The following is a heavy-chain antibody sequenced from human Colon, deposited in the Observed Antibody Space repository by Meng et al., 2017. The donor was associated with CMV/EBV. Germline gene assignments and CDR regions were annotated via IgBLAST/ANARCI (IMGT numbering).Heavy chain of an antibody. D-gene: IGHD2-2*01. CDR1: GYTFTSYD. CDR2: MNPDSGAT. Sequence: ASVKVSCKASGYTFTSYDIHWVRQATGQGLEWMGWMNPDSGATVYVQKFQGRVTMTRDTSRSTAFIELSSLRSEDTAVYYCASFNCSSTSCYSYYYYYGMDVWGQGTTVTVSS. J-gene: IGHJ6*02. V-gene: IGHV1-8*01. CDR3: ASFNCSSTSCYSYYYYYGMDV.